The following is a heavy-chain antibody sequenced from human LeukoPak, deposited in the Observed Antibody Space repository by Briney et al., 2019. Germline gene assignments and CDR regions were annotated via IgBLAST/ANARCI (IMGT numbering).Heavy chain of an antibody. CDR1: GYTFTSYY. V-gene: IGHV1-46*01. Sequence: ASVKVSCKACGYTFTSYYMHWVRQAPGQGLEWMGIINPSGGSTSYAQKFQGRVTMTRDTSTSTVYMELSSLRSEDTAVYYCARGGEDTAMVEDWFDPCGQGTLVTVSS. J-gene: IGHJ5*02. D-gene: IGHD5-18*01. CDR3: ARGGEDTAMVEDWFDP. CDR2: INPSGGST.